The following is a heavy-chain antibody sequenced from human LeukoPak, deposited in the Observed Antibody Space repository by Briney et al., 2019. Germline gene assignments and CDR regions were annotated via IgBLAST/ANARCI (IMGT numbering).Heavy chain of an antibody. CDR1: GFTFSSYE. V-gene: IGHV3-48*03. J-gene: IGHJ6*02. D-gene: IGHD5-12*01. Sequence: PGGSLRLSCAASGFTFSSYEMNWVRQAPGKGLEWVSYISSSGSTIYYADSVKGRFTISRDNAKNSLYLQMNSLRAEDTAVYYCARLSGYRYYYYGTDVWGQGTTVTVSS. CDR3: ARLSGYRYYYYGTDV. CDR2: ISSSGSTI.